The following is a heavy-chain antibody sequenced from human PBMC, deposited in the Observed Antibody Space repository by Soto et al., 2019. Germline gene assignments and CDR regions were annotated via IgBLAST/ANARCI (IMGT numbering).Heavy chain of an antibody. CDR3: AKGPRVTMVRGASYYMDV. J-gene: IGHJ6*03. Sequence: GGSLRLSCAASGFTFSSYAMSWVRRAPGKGLEWVSAISGSGGSTYYADSVKGRFTISRDNSKNTLYLQMNSLRAEDTAVYYCAKGPRVTMVRGASYYMDVWGKGTTVTVSS. D-gene: IGHD3-10*01. CDR2: ISGSGGST. CDR1: GFTFSSYA. V-gene: IGHV3-23*01.